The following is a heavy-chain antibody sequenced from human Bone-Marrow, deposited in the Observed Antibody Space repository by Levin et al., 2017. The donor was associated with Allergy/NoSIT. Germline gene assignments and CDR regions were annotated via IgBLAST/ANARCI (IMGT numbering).Heavy chain of an antibody. Sequence: GESLKISCKGSGYSFTSYWISWVRQMPGKGLEWMGRIDPSDSYTNYSPSFQGHVTISADKSISTAYLQWSSLKASDTAMYYCASSYYYGSGSDAFDIWGQGTMVTVSS. CDR3: ASSYYYGSGSDAFDI. J-gene: IGHJ3*02. CDR2: IDPSDSYT. D-gene: IGHD3-10*01. V-gene: IGHV5-10-1*01. CDR1: GYSFTSYW.